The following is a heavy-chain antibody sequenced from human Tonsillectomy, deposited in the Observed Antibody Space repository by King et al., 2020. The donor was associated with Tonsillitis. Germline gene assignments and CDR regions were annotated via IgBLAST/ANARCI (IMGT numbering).Heavy chain of an antibody. V-gene: IGHV3-9*01. CDR1: GFTFDDYA. CDR3: AKDLGTGGSLGIDI. Sequence: VQLVESGGGLVQPGRSLRLSCAASGFTFDDYAMHWVRLAPGKGLWWVSGFSWNGVRIGYAVTVNGRFTISRDNAKNSLYLQMNSLRAEDTALYYCAKDLGTGGSLGIDIWGQGTMVTVSS. CDR2: FSWNGVRI. D-gene: IGHD7-27*01. J-gene: IGHJ3*02.